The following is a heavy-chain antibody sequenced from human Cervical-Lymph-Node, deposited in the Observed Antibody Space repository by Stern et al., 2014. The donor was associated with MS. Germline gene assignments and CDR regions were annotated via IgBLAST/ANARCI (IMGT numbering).Heavy chain of an antibody. J-gene: IGHJ4*02. CDR3: ARSPPYYEFWNDYYYFDY. D-gene: IGHD3-3*01. Sequence: ESGPALVKPTQTLTLTCTFSGFSLSTSGMRVSWIRQPPGKALEWLARLGWDDDNFYSTSLKTRLTISKDTSKNQVVLTMTNMDPVDTATYYCARSPPYYEFWNDYYYFDYWGQGTLVAVSS. CDR2: LGWDDDN. CDR1: GFSLSTSGMR. V-gene: IGHV2-70*04.